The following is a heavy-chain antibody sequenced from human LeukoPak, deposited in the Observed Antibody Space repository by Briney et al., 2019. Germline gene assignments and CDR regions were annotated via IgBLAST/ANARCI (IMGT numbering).Heavy chain of an antibody. J-gene: IGHJ4*02. CDR2: ISSSSSYI. D-gene: IGHD3-9*01. V-gene: IGHV3-21*01. Sequence: PGGSLRLSCAASGFTFSSYSMNWVRQAPGKGLEWVSSISSSSSYIYYADSVKGRFTISRDNAKNSLYLQMNSLRAEDTAVYYCARGSILAGSSDYWGQGTLVTVSS. CDR1: GFTFSSYS. CDR3: ARGSILAGSSDY.